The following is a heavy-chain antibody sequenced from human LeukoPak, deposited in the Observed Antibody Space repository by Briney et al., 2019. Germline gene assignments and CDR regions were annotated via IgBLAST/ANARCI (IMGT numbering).Heavy chain of an antibody. D-gene: IGHD5-12*01. V-gene: IGHV4-59*08. CDR2: ISYSGST. J-gene: IGHJ4*02. CDR3: ARGSIVATIKGAGYFDY. Sequence: SETLSLTRTVSAGSISNYYWSWIRQPPGKGLEWIGYISYSGSTNYNPSLKSRVTISVDTSKNQFSLKLSSVTAADTAVYYCARGSIVATIKGAGYFDYWGQGTLVTVSS. CDR1: AGSISNYY.